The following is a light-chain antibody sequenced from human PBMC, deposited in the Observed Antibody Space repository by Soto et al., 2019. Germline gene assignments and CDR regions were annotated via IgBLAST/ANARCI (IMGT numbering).Light chain of an antibody. Sequence: QSVLTQPASVSGSPGQSITISCTGTSSDVGGYNYVSWYQHHPGKAPKLMIYEVSNRPSGVSNRFSGSKSANTASLTISGLQAEDEADYYCSSYRSGSTLVFGTGTKVTLL. J-gene: IGLJ1*01. CDR1: SSDVGGYNY. CDR3: SSYRSGSTLV. CDR2: EVS. V-gene: IGLV2-14*01.